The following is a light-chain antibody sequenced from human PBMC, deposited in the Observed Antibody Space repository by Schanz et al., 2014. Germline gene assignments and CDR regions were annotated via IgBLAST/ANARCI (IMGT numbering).Light chain of an antibody. CDR2: DVS. V-gene: IGKV3-11*01. Sequence: EVVLTQSPATLSLSPGERATLSCRASQSIKSQLAWYQQKPGQAPRLLIPDVSDRATGIPARFSGSGSGTDFPLTISSLESEDFSVYHSQQRCVWPITFGGGTKVAIK. CDR1: QSIKSQ. CDR3: QQRCVWPIT. J-gene: IGKJ4*01.